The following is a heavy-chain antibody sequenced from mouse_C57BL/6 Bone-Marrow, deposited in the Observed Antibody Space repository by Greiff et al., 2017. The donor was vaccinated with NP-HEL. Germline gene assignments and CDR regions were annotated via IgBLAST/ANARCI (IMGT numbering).Heavy chain of an antibody. CDR1: GYAFSRYW. Sequence: QVTLKESGAELVKPGASVKISCKASGYAFSRYWMNWVKQRPGKGLEWIGQIYPGDGDTNSHGKFKGKATLTADKSSSTAYMQLSSLTSEDSAVYFCARRAMVTTRFAYRGQGTLVTVSA. V-gene: IGHV1-80*01. CDR3: ARRAMVTTRFAY. CDR2: IYPGDGDT. J-gene: IGHJ3*01. D-gene: IGHD2-1*01.